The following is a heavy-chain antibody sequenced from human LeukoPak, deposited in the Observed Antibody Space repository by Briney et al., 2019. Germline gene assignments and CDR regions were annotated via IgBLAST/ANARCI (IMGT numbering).Heavy chain of an antibody. D-gene: IGHD3-3*01. V-gene: IGHV4-61*02. CDR3: ARGGFLVQNHFDP. CDR2: IHRSGST. J-gene: IGHJ5*02. Sequence: SETLSFTCTVSGGSIGSGSYYWSWIRQPAGKGLEWIGRIHRSGSTAYNPSVKSRVTISVDTSKNQFSLKLNSVTAADTAVYYCARGGFLVQNHFDPWGQGTLVTVSS. CDR1: GGSIGSGSYY.